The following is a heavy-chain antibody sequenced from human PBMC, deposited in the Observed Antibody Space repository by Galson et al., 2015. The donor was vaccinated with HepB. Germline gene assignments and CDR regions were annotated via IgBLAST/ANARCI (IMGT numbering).Heavy chain of an antibody. CDR3: ARARGGDS. V-gene: IGHV3-7*01. Sequence: SLRLSCAASGFTFDTFWMTWVRQAPGKGLESVANINRDGSEKYYVDSVKGRFTISRDNTKNSLFLQMNNLRAEDTAVYYCARARGGDSWGQGTLVTVSS. CDR2: INRDGSEK. CDR1: GFTFDTFW. D-gene: IGHD3-16*01. J-gene: IGHJ4*02.